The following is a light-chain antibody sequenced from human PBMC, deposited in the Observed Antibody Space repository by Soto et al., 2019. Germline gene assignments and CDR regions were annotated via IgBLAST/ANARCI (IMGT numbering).Light chain of an antibody. CDR3: QQYNNWPPSIT. CDR1: QSVSSN. J-gene: IGKJ5*01. Sequence: EIVMTQSPATLSVSPWERATLSCRASQSVSSNLAWHQQKPGQAPRILMYDASTRATGIPARFSGSGSGTEFTLTISSLQSEDFAVYYCQQYNNWPPSITFGQGTRLEIK. CDR2: DAS. V-gene: IGKV3-15*01.